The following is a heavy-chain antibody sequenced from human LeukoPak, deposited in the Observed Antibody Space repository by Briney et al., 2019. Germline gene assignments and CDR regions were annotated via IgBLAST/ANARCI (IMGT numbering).Heavy chain of an antibody. Sequence: SETLSLTCTVSGGSIGNYSWSWIRQPPGKGLEWIGYRSISHSETTNCNPSLKSRVTISVDTSKNQFSLKLRSVTAADTAVYYCGRDNWGSIDYWGQGTLVTVSS. D-gene: IGHD7-27*01. CDR1: GGSIGNYS. CDR2: RSISHSETT. V-gene: IGHV4-59*01. CDR3: GRDNWGSIDY. J-gene: IGHJ4*02.